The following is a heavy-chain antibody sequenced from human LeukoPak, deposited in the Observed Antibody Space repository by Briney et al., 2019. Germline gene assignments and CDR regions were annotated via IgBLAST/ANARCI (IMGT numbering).Heavy chain of an antibody. V-gene: IGHV4-39*01. CDR2: IYYSGST. Sequence: SETLSLTCTVSGGSISSSSYYWGWIRQPPGKGLEWIGSIYYSGSTYHNPSLKSRVTISVDTSKIQFSLKLSSVTAADTAVYYCARHYYYYGMDVWGQGTTVTVSS. CDR1: GGSISSSSYY. CDR3: ARHYYYYGMDV. J-gene: IGHJ6*02.